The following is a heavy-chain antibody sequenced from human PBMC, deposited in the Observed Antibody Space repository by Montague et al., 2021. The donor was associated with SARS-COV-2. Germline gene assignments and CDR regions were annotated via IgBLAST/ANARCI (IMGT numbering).Heavy chain of an antibody. CDR2: IYYSGST. CDR1: GGSISSGGYY. V-gene: IGHV4-31*03. J-gene: IGHJ4*02. Sequence: TLSLTCTVSGGSISSGGYYWSWIRQHPGKGLEWIGYIYYSGSTYYNPSLKSRVTISVDTSKNQFSLKLSSVTAADTAVYYCARDTRIVGATTRLDYWGQGTLVTASS. CDR3: ARDTRIVGATTRLDY. D-gene: IGHD1-26*01.